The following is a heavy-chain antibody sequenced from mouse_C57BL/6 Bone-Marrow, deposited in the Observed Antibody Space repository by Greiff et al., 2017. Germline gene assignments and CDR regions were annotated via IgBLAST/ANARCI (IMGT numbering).Heavy chain of an antibody. J-gene: IGHJ2*01. CDR3: ARDSNYPRAFDY. D-gene: IGHD2-5*01. Sequence: VQLQQPGAELVKPGASVKMSCKASGYTFTSYWITWVKQRPGQGLEWIGDIYPGSGSTNYNEKFKSKATLTVDTSSSTAYMQLSSLTSEDSAVXYCARDSNYPRAFDYWGQGTTLTVSS. CDR1: GYTFTSYW. CDR2: IYPGSGST. V-gene: IGHV1-55*01.